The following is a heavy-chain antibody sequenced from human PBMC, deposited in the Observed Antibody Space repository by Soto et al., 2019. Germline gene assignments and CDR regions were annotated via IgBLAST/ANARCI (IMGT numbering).Heavy chain of an antibody. Sequence: QVQLVEAGGGLVKPGVSLRLSCAASGFTFSDYHMSWIRQAPGKGLEWVSYISSSGSNVYYADSVKGRFTISRDNAKNSLYLQMNSLRVEDTAVYYCARRIVGTTGHAMDVWGQGTTVTLSS. V-gene: IGHV3-11*01. D-gene: IGHD1-26*01. CDR1: GFTFSDYH. J-gene: IGHJ6*02. CDR3: ARRIVGTTGHAMDV. CDR2: ISSSGSNV.